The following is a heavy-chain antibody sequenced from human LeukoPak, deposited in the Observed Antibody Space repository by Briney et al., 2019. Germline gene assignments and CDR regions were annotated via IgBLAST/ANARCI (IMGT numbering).Heavy chain of an antibody. CDR3: ASPHCSSTSCPQYYFDY. Sequence: ASVKVSCKASGYAFTSYYMHWVRQAPGQGLEWMGIINPSGGSTSYAQKFQGRVTMTRDMSTSTVYMELSSLRSEDTDVYYCASPHCSSTSCPQYYFDYWGQGTLVTVSS. J-gene: IGHJ4*02. CDR1: GYAFTSYY. V-gene: IGHV1-46*01. CDR2: INPSGGST. D-gene: IGHD2-2*01.